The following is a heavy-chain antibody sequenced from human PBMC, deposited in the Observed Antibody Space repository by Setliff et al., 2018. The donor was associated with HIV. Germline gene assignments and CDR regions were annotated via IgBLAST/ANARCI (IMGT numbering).Heavy chain of an antibody. J-gene: IGHJ3*02. Sequence: SETLSLTCTVSGVSISSHYWSWIRQPPGKGLEWIGYIYYSGSTNYNPSLKSRVTISVHTSKNQFSLKLSSVTAADTAVYYCARSAVVVPADYNFWSGYPTAHAFDIWGQGTMVTVSS. CDR3: ARSAVVVPADYNFWSGYPTAHAFDI. CDR2: IYYSGST. D-gene: IGHD3-3*01. V-gene: IGHV4-59*08. CDR1: GVSISSHY.